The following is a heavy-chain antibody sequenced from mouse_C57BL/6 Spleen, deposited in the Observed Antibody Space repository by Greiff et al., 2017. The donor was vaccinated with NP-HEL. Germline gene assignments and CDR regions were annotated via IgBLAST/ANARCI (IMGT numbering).Heavy chain of an antibody. J-gene: IGHJ2*01. D-gene: IGHD1-1*01. CDR2: ISDGGSYT. Sequence: EVQRVESGGGLVKPGGSLKLSCAASGFTFSSYAMSWVRQTPEKRLEWVATISDGGSYTYYPDNVKGRFTISRDNAKNNLYLQMSHLKSEDTAMYYCAREGITTVDFDYWGQGTTLTVSS. V-gene: IGHV5-4*01. CDR1: GFTFSSYA. CDR3: AREGITTVDFDY.